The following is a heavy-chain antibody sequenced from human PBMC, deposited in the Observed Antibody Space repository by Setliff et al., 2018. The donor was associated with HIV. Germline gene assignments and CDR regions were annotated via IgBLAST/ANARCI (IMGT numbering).Heavy chain of an antibody. Sequence: ASVKVSCKASGYTFTAYYMHWVRQAPGQGLEWVGWIRPNGGTTKYAPKFQGRVTLTRDTANTTVYMDLGSLTSDDTAIYYCAKGGGSYCGGGSCPPYWFDPWGQGTLVTVSS. J-gene: IGHJ5*02. V-gene: IGHV1-2*02. D-gene: IGHD2-15*01. CDR3: AKGGGSYCGGGSCPPYWFDP. CDR1: GYTFTAYY. CDR2: IRPNGGTT.